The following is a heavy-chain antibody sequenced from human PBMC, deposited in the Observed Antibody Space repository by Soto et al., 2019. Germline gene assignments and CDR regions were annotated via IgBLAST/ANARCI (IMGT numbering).Heavy chain of an antibody. CDR2: IKSKTDGGTT. V-gene: IGHV3-15*07. D-gene: IGHD2-8*02. CDR3: TSESRYCSGGICYVGLWGASNQGMDV. Sequence: PGGSLRLSCAASGFTFSNAWMNWVRQAPGKGLEWVGRIKSKTDGGTTDYAAPVKGRFTISRDDSKNTLYLQMNSLKTEDTAVYYCTSESRYCSGGICYVGLWGASNQGMDVWGQGTTVTVSS. CDR1: GFTFSNAW. J-gene: IGHJ6*02.